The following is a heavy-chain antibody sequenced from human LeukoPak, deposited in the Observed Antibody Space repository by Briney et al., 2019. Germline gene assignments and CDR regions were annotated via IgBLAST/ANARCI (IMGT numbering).Heavy chain of an antibody. V-gene: IGHV3-48*03. CDR1: GFDFGAYE. CDR3: TTLGYHLDS. D-gene: IGHD3-22*01. CDR2: FAGSDTTT. Sequence: GSLRLSCAASGFDFGAYEMNWVRQAPGKGLEWVAYFAGSDTTTYYADSVKGRFIVSRDNARNSLYLQMNSLRAEDTALYYCTTLGYHLDSWGQGTLVTVSS. J-gene: IGHJ4*02.